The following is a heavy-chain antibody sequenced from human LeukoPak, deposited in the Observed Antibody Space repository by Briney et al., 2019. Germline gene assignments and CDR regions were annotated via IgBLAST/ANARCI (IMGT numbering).Heavy chain of an antibody. CDR2: ISYDGANK. J-gene: IGHJ3*02. V-gene: IGHV3-30*09. CDR1: GFIFSNYA. CDR3: AVIVVVTASTAFDI. Sequence: PGRSLRLPCAASGFIFSNYAMHWVRQAPGKGLEWVAVISYDGANKYYADSVRGRFAISRDNSKNTLYLQMNSLRPEDTAVYYCAVIVVVTASTAFDIWGQGTMVTVSS. D-gene: IGHD2-21*02.